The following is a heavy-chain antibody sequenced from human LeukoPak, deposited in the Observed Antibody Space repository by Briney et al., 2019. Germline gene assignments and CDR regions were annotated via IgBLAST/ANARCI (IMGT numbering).Heavy chain of an antibody. Sequence: SETLSLTCAVYGGSFSGYYWSWIRQPPGKGLEWIGSIYNSGNTYYNPSLKSRVTISVDTSKNQFSLKLSSVTAADTAVYYCARERYYYDSTSEGNYWGQGTLVTVSS. CDR1: GGSFSGYY. V-gene: IGHV4-34*01. CDR2: IYNSGNT. D-gene: IGHD3-22*01. J-gene: IGHJ4*02. CDR3: ARERYYYDSTSEGNY.